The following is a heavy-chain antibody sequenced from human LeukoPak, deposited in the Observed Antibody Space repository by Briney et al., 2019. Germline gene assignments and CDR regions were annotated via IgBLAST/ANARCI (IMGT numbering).Heavy chain of an antibody. CDR1: GFTFSDYY. D-gene: IGHD2-21*02. V-gene: IGHV3-11*04. Sequence: GGSLRLSCAASGFTFSDYYMSWIRQSPGKGLEWVSYITYSGTTIYYADSVKGRFTISRDNAMSSLYLQMNSLRAEDTAVYYCARGTAAGGSDAFDIWGQGTMVTVSS. CDR2: ITYSGTTI. CDR3: ARGTAAGGSDAFDI. J-gene: IGHJ3*02.